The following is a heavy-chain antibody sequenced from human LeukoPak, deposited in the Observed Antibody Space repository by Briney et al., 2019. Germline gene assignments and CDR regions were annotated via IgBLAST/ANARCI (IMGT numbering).Heavy chain of an antibody. V-gene: IGHV4-4*07. CDR1: GGSFSSYY. J-gene: IGHJ3*02. D-gene: IGHD6-19*01. CDR3: ATPGYSSGWAAGAFDI. Sequence: SETLSLTCTVSGGSFSSYYWSWIRQPAGKGLEWIGRIYTSGSTNYNPSLKSRVTISVDTSKNQFSLKLSSVTAADTAVYYCATPGYSSGWAAGAFDIWGQGPMVTVSS. CDR2: IYTSGST.